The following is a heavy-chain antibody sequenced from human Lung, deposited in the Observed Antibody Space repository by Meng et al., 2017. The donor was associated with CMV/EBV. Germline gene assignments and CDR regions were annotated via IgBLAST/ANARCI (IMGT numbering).Heavy chain of an antibody. CDR2: ISGSGGST. CDR3: AKASCGWRPWD. CDR1: GFTFSSYA. J-gene: IGHJ4*02. V-gene: IGHV3-23*01. Sequence: GESLKISCAASGFTFSSYAMSWVRQAPGKGLEWVSAISGSGGSTYYADSVKGRFTISRDNSKNTLYLQMNRLRDEDTAVYDCAKASCGWRPWDWGQGTLVTVDS. D-gene: IGHD6-25*01.